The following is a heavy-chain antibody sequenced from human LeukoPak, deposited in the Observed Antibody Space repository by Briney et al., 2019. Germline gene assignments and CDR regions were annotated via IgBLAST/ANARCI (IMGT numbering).Heavy chain of an antibody. Sequence: ASVTVSCKASGYTFTSYGISWVRQAPGQGLEWTGWISAYNGNTNYAQKLQGRVTMTTDTSTSTAYMELRSLRSDDTAVYYCARDFLSPDCTNGVCFTDYWGQGTLVTVSS. J-gene: IGHJ4*02. CDR3: ARDFLSPDCTNGVCFTDY. CDR2: ISAYNGNT. V-gene: IGHV1-18*01. CDR1: GYTFTSYG. D-gene: IGHD2-8*01.